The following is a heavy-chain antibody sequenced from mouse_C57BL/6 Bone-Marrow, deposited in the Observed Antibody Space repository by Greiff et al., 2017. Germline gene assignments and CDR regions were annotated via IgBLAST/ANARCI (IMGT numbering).Heavy chain of an antibody. D-gene: IGHD2-5*01. J-gene: IGHJ4*01. CDR1: GYTFTDYY. CDR3: ARQTIVTTRYYAMDY. CDR2: INPNNGGT. Sequence: EVQLQQSGPELVKPVASVKISCKASGYTFTDYYMNWVKQSHGKSLEWIGDINPNNGGTSYNQKFKGKATLTVDKSSSTAYMELRSLTSEDSAVYYCARQTIVTTRYYAMDYWGQGTSVTVSS. V-gene: IGHV1-26*01.